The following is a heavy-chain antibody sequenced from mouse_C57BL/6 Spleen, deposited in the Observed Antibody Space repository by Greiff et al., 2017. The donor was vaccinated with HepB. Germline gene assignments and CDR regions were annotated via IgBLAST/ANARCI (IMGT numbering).Heavy chain of an antibody. CDR2: IDPSDSYT. CDR1: GYTFTSYW. J-gene: IGHJ2*01. V-gene: IGHV1-50*01. CDR3: ARGYGSSYDYFDY. D-gene: IGHD1-1*01. Sequence: QVQLQQPGAELVKPGASVKLSCKASGYTFTSYWIQWVKQRPGQGLEWIGEIDPSDSYTNYNQKFKGKATLTVDTSSSTAYMQLSSLTSEDSAVYYCARGYGSSYDYFDYWGQGTTLTVSS.